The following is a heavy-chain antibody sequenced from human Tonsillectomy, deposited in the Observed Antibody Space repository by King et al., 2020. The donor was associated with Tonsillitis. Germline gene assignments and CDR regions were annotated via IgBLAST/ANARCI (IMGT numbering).Heavy chain of an antibody. D-gene: IGHD5-18*01. Sequence: VQLVESGGGVVQPGGSLRLSCAASGFTFDDYAMHWVRQAPGKGLEWVSLISGDGGSTYYADSVKGRFTISRDNSKNSLYLQRNSLRTEDTALYYCAKDTLPDSYGRHYYHYMDVWGKGTTVTVSS. CDR1: GFTFDDYA. J-gene: IGHJ6*03. V-gene: IGHV3-43*02. CDR3: AKDTLPDSYGRHYYHYMDV. CDR2: ISGDGGST.